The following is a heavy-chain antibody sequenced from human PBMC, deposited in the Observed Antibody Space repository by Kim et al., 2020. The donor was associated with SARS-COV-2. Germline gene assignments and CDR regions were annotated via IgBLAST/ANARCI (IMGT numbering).Heavy chain of an antibody. D-gene: IGHD1-7*01. J-gene: IGHJ6*02. V-gene: IGHV4-59*13. CDR1: DGSISPYY. CDR2: IYYSGSI. Sequence: SETLSLTCTVSDGSISPYYWSWIRQPPGEGLEWIGQIYYSGSINYNPSLASRVTISVDTSKNQFSLKLTSVTAADTAVYYCARHVTVNYYRNSRYYGMDVWGQGTTVTVSS. CDR3: ARHVTVNYYRNSRYYGMDV.